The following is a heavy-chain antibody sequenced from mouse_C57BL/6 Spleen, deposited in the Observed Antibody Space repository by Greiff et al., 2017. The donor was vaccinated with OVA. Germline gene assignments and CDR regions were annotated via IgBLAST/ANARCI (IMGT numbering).Heavy chain of an antibody. CDR3: TTRLPFAY. V-gene: IGHV14-4*01. CDR2: IDPENGDT. J-gene: IGHJ3*01. CDR1: GFNIKDDY. Sequence: EVQLQQSGAELVRPGASVKLSCTASGFNIKDDYMHWVKQRPEQGLEWIGWIDPENGDTEYASKFQGKATITADTSSNTAYLQLSSLTSEDTAVYCCTTRLPFAYWGQGTLVTVSA. D-gene: IGHD2-4*01.